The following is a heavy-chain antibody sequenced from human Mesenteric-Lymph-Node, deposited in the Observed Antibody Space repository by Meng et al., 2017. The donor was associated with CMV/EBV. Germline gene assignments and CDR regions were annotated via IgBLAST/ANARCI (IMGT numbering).Heavy chain of an antibody. CDR2: IRRSGTTT. Sequence: GGSLRLSCAASGFTFSDHDMSWIRQAPGKGLEWVSSIRRSGTTTYYADSVKGRFTISRDNAKNSLYLQMDSLRAEDTAVYYCASPIALIVDGDYWGQGSLVTVSS. CDR3: ASPIALIVDGDY. V-gene: IGHV3-11*04. J-gene: IGHJ4*01. D-gene: IGHD3-22*01. CDR1: GFTFSDHD.